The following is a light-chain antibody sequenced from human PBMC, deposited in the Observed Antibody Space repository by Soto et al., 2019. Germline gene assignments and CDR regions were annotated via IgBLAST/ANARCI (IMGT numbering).Light chain of an antibody. Sequence: QSVLTQPPSVSGAPGQRVSISCSGSSSNRGAGYDVQWYQQFPGTAPKLLIYANSARPSGVPDRFSGSKSGTSASLAITGLHPEDEADYYCQSYDSSLIVSKVFGTGTTVTVL. V-gene: IGLV1-40*01. CDR1: SSNRGAGYD. CDR2: ANS. CDR3: QSYDSSLIVSKV. J-gene: IGLJ1*01.